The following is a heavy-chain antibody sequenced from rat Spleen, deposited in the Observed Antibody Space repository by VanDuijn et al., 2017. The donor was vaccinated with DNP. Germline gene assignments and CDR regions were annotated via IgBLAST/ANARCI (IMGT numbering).Heavy chain of an antibody. CDR2: ISHDGGGT. V-gene: IGHV5-22*01. Sequence: EVQLVESGGDLVQPGRSLKLSCAASGFPFSDYFMAWVRQAPNKGLEWVASISHDGGGTFYGDSVKGRFTISRDNAKTTLYLQMNSLRSEDTATYYCARGSGTYYWYFDFWGPGTMVTVSS. J-gene: IGHJ1*01. CDR1: GFPFSDYF. CDR3: ARGSGTYYWYFDF. D-gene: IGHD5-1*01.